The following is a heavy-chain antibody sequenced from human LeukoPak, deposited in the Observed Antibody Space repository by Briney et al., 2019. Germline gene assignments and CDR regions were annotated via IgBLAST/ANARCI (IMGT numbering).Heavy chain of an antibody. D-gene: IGHD3-22*01. CDR2: INHSGST. CDR1: GGSFSDYY. V-gene: IGHV4-34*01. Sequence: SETLSLTCAVYGGSFSDYYWNWIRQPPGKGLEWIGEINHSGSTNYNPSLKSRVTMSVDTFKNQFSLTLSSVTAADTAAYYCARVQDFETRGYYLGYWGHGTLVTVSS. J-gene: IGHJ4*01. CDR3: ARVQDFETRGYYLGY.